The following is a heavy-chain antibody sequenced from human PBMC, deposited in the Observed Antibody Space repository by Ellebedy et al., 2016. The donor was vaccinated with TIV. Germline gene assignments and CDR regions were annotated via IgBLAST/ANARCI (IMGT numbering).Heavy chain of an antibody. Sequence: PGGSLRLSCVASGLTSSRNAIHWVRQAPGKGLEWVAVISYDGSNKYYADSVKGRFSISRDNSKNTLYLQMNSLRAEDTAVYYCAKDLDSSGWYLLDYWGQGTLVTVST. J-gene: IGHJ4*02. V-gene: IGHV3-30*18. CDR1: GLTSSRNA. CDR2: ISYDGSNK. D-gene: IGHD6-19*01. CDR3: AKDLDSSGWYLLDY.